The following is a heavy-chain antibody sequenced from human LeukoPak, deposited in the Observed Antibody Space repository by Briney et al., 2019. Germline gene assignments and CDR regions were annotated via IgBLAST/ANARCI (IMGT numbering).Heavy chain of an antibody. CDR3: ARVSSSSSPTYFDY. D-gene: IGHD6-6*01. CDR1: GFTVSSNY. J-gene: IGHJ4*02. Sequence: GGSLRLSCAASGFTVSSNYMSWVRQAPGKGLEWVSVIYSGGNTYYADSVKGRFTISRDNSKNTLYLQMNSLRAEDTAVYYCARVSSSSSPTYFDYWGQGTLVTVSS. V-gene: IGHV3-66*02. CDR2: IYSGGNT.